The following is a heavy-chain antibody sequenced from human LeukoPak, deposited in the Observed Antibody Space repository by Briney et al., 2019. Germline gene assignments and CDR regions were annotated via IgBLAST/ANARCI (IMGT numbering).Heavy chain of an antibody. V-gene: IGHV4-59*08. Sequence: PSETLSLTCTVSGGSISSYYWSWIRQPPGKGLEWIGYIYYSGSTNYNPSLKSRVTISVDTSKNQFSLKLSSVTAADTAVYYCARLEQQLVLDYWGQGTLVTVSS. CDR1: GGSISSYY. CDR2: IYYSGST. D-gene: IGHD6-13*01. J-gene: IGHJ4*02. CDR3: ARLEQQLVLDY.